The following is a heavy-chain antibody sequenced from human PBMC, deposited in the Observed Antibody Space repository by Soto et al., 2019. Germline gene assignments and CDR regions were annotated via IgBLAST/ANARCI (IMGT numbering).Heavy chain of an antibody. CDR3: ARMGASGSDYYYYMDV. V-gene: IGHV2-70*17. D-gene: IGHD3-10*01. Sequence: SGPTLVNPTETLTLTCAFSGFSLRTSGMCVSWIRQPPGKALEWLARVDWDGDKFYSTSLKTRLTISKDTSKNQVVLTLRNMDPVDTATYYCARMGASGSDYYYYMDVWGKGTTVTVSS. CDR1: GFSLRTSGMC. J-gene: IGHJ6*03. CDR2: VDWDGDK.